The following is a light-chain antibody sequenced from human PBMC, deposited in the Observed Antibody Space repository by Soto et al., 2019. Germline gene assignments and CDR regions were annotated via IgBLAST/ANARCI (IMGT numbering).Light chain of an antibody. CDR2: GAS. V-gene: IGKV3-20*01. CDR1: QSVSSSY. CDR3: QRYGGSPLYT. J-gene: IGKJ2*01. Sequence: EIVLTQSPGTLSLSPGERATLSCRASQSVSSSYLGWYQQKPGQAPRLIIYGASSRATGIPDRFSGSGSGTDFTLTISRLETEDFAVYYCQRYGGSPLYTFGQGTKLEIK.